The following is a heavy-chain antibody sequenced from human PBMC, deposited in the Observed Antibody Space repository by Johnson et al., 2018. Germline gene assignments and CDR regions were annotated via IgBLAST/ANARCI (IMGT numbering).Heavy chain of an antibody. CDR3: AKPVHISSWSMDV. J-gene: IGHJ6*02. D-gene: IGHD6-13*01. V-gene: IGHV3-23*01. CDR1: GFTVSNYA. Sequence: VQLQESGGGLVQPGGSLRLSCAASGFTVSNYAMTWVRQAPGKGLEGVSGISGSGDDTYYAASVKGRFTVSRDNSTSTVYLQINSLRVEDTALYYCAKPVHISSWSMDVWGQGTTVTVS. CDR2: ISGSGDDT.